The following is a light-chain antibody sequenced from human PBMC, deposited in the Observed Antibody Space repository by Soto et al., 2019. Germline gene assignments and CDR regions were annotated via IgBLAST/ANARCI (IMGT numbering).Light chain of an antibody. J-gene: IGKJ5*01. V-gene: IGKV1-39*01. CDR2: VAS. CDR1: QNVINY. CDR3: QQSYNAPIT. Sequence: EIQMTQSPSSLSASLGDGATITCRASQNVINYVNWYQQKPGKAPKLLISVASRLESGLPSRFSGSGSGTDFTLTISSLQPEDFATYYCQQSYNAPITFGQGTRLEI.